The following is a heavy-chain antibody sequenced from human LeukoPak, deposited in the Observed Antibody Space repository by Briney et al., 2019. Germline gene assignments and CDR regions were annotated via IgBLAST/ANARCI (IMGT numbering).Heavy chain of an antibody. CDR1: GFTFSSYW. Sequence: GGSLRLSCAASGFTFSSYWMSWVRQAPGKGLEWVANIKQEGSEKYYVDSVKGRFTISRDNAKNSLNLQMNSLRAEDTAVYYCARGDAGYYYGMDVWGQGTTVTVSS. CDR2: IKQEGSEK. V-gene: IGHV3-7*04. CDR3: ARGDAGYYYGMDV. J-gene: IGHJ6*02.